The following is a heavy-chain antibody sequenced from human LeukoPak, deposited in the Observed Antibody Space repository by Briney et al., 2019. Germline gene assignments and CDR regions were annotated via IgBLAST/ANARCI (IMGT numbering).Heavy chain of an antibody. J-gene: IGHJ4*02. CDR2: MKGDGSEI. V-gene: IGHV3-7*03. D-gene: IGHD3-10*01. CDR1: GFIFSTYW. Sequence: GGSLRLSCAASGFIFSTYWMMWARQAPGKGLEWVANMKGDGSEIHYVDSVKGRFTISRDNAENSLYLQMNSLRAEDTALYYCAKDSHPGSGSYYKGNFDYWGQGTLVTVSS. CDR3: AKDSHPGSGSYYKGNFDY.